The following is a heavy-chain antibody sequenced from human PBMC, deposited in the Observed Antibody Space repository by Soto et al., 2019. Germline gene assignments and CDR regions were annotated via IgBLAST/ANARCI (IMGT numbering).Heavy chain of an antibody. CDR3: ARLRSGWSIDY. CDR2: VNEGGSEK. V-gene: IGHV3-7*03. J-gene: IGHJ4*02. CDR1: GFSFSGNW. D-gene: IGHD6-19*01. Sequence: GGSLRLSCAASGFSFSGNWMTWVRQAPGKGLEWVANVNEGGSEKNYVDSVKGRFTISRDNAKNSLYLQVNSLTAADTAVYYCARLRSGWSIDYWGQGALVTVSS.